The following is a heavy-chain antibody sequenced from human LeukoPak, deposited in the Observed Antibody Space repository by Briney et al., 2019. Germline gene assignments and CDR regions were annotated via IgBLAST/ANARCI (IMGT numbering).Heavy chain of an antibody. D-gene: IGHD5-24*01. Sequence: GGSLRLSCAASIFAFSSFDMHWVRQAPGKGLEWVAFIRYDGGGDKYYADSVKGRFTISRDNSKNTLYLQINSLRGEDTAVYHCAKAESITSAWFDHWGQGTLVTVSS. J-gene: IGHJ5*02. CDR3: AKAESITSAWFDH. CDR2: IRYDGGGDK. V-gene: IGHV3-30*02. CDR1: IFAFSSFD.